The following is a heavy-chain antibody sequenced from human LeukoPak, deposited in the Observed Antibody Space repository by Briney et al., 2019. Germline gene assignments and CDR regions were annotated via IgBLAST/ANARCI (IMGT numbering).Heavy chain of an antibody. Sequence: GGSLRLSCAASGFTFGRHWMSWVRQAPGKGLEWVAHMQKGGRETTNVDFVKGRFTISRDSATHSVFLQVNSVRAEDTAVYYCARYGVAGGFDSWGQGILVTVSS. CDR2: MQKGGRET. J-gene: IGHJ5*01. CDR3: ARYGVAGGFDS. CDR1: GFTFGRHW. V-gene: IGHV3-7*01. D-gene: IGHD6-19*01.